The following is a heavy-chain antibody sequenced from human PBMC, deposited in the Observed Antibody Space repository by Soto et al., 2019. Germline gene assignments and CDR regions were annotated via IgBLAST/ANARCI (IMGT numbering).Heavy chain of an antibody. CDR2: INPIFGTA. Sequence: SVKVSCKASGGTFSSYAISWVRQAPGQGLEWMGGINPIFGTANYAQKFQGRVTITADESTSTAYMELSSLRSEDTAVYYCARGRSSGWYEGLDPWGQGTLVTVSS. CDR1: GGTFSSYA. J-gene: IGHJ5*02. D-gene: IGHD6-19*01. CDR3: ARGRSSGWYEGLDP. V-gene: IGHV1-69*13.